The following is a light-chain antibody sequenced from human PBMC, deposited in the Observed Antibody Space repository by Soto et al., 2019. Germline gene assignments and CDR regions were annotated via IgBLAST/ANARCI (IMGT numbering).Light chain of an antibody. V-gene: IGLV2-14*01. J-gene: IGLJ1*01. CDR1: SSDVGGYNY. CDR3: AAWDDSHNVLYG. CDR2: EVS. Sequence: QSVLTQAASVSGSPGQSITISCTGTSSDVGGYNYVSWYQQHPGKAPKVMIYEVSNRPSGVSNRFSASKSGKTASLTISGLQAEDETDYYCAAWDDSHNVLYGFGTGTKVTVL.